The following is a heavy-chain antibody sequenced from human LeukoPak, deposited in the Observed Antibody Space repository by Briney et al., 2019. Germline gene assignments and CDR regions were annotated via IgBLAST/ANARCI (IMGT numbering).Heavy chain of an antibody. CDR1: GYTFTSYG. CDR2: ISAYNGNT. CDR3: ARVRRDGYNSAFDY. J-gene: IGHJ4*02. V-gene: IGHV1-18*01. Sequence: GASVKVSCKASGYTFTSYGITWVRQAPGQGLEWTGWISAYNGNTNYAQKLQGRVTMTRDTSISTAYMELSRLRSDDTAVYYCARVRRDGYNSAFDYWGQGTLVTVSS. D-gene: IGHD5-24*01.